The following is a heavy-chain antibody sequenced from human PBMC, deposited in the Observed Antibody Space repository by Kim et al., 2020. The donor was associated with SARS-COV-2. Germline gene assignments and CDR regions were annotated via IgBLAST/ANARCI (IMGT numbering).Heavy chain of an antibody. CDR2: ISSSCSYV. J-gene: IGHJ4*01. CDR3: SRVPFGDLSAYYF. Sequence: GGSLRLSCAASGFTFSDYYMTWIRQAPGKGLDWVSYISSSCSYVNYADSVKGRFTISRDNAKNSLYLQISSLRAEDTALYYCSRVPFGDLSAYYF. CDR1: GFTFSDYY. D-gene: IGHD3-10*01. V-gene: IGHV3-11*05.